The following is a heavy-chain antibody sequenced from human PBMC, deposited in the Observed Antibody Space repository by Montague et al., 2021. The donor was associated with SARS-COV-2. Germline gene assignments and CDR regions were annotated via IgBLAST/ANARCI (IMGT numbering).Heavy chain of an antibody. CDR3: ARAPRGWLQLRDFYYFDY. V-gene: IGHV4-59*01. J-gene: IGHJ4*02. CDR1: GGSISSYY. CDR2: IYYSGST. D-gene: IGHD5-24*01. Sequence: SETLSLTCTVSGGSISSYYWSWIRQPPGKGLEWIGYIYYSGSTNYNPSLKSRVTISVDTSKNQFSLKLSSVTAADTAVYSCARAPRGWLQLRDFYYFDYWGQGTLVTVSS.